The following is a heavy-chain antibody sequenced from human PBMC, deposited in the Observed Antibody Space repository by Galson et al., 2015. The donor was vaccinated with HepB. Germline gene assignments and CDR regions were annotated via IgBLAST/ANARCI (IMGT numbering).Heavy chain of an antibody. D-gene: IGHD6-13*01. Sequence: SLRLSCAASGFTFSDYYMSWIRQAPGKGLEWVSYISTGSSSTNYADSVKGRFTISRDNAKNSLYLHMNSLRAEDTAMYYCAREGAGRNYYPDYWGQGTLVTVSS. J-gene: IGHJ4*02. CDR3: AREGAGRNYYPDY. CDR1: GFTFSDYY. CDR2: ISTGSSST. V-gene: IGHV3-11*05.